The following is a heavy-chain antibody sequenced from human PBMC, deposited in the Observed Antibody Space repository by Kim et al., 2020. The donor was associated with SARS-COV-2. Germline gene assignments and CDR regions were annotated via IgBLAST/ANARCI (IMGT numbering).Heavy chain of an antibody. CDR3: AKAGSIAVAGLWDY. D-gene: IGHD6-19*01. CDR2: ISGSGGST. CDR1: GFTFSSYA. J-gene: IGHJ4*02. Sequence: GGSLRLSCAASGFTFSSYAMSWVRQAPGKGLEWVSAISGSGGSTYYADSVKGRFTISRDNSKNTLYLQMNSLRAEDTAVYYCAKAGSIAVAGLWDYWGQGTLVTVSS. V-gene: IGHV3-23*01.